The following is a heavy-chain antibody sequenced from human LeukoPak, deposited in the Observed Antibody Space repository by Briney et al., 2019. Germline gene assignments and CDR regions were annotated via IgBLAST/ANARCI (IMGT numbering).Heavy chain of an antibody. Sequence: GGSLRLSCAASGFTFSDYAMSWVRQAPGKGLEWVAVISYDGSNKYYADSVKGRFTISRDNSKNTLYLQMNRLRAEDTAVYYCAREWCSSTSCLHYYYYGMDVWGQGTTVTVSS. J-gene: IGHJ6*02. V-gene: IGHV3-30*04. CDR3: AREWCSSTSCLHYYYYGMDV. CDR2: ISYDGSNK. D-gene: IGHD2-2*01. CDR1: GFTFSDYA.